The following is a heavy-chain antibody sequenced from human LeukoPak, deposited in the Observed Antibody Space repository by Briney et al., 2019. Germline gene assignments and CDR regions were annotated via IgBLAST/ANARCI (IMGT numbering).Heavy chain of an antibody. CDR3: AREAYYYDSSGYVHDAFDI. V-gene: IGHV3-21*01. J-gene: IGHJ3*02. Sequence: GGSLRLSCAASGFTFSSYAMSWVRQAPGKGLEWVSSISSRSSYIYHADSVKGRFTISRDNAKNSLYLQMNSLRAEDTAVYYCAREAYYYDSSGYVHDAFDIWGQGTVVTVSS. CDR2: ISSRSSYI. D-gene: IGHD3-22*01. CDR1: GFTFSSYA.